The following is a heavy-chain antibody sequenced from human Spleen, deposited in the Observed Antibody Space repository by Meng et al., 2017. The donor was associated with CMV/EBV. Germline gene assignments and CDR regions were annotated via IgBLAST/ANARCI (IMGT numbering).Heavy chain of an antibody. Sequence: QVQLVQSGAGVKKPGSSLKVSCKASGYTFTGYVMPWVRQAPGQGLEWMGWINPNSGGTNYAQKFQGRVTMTRDTSISTAYMELSRLRSEDTAVYYCARASGVGRSAPGDYWGQGTLVTVSS. CDR1: GYTFTGYV. CDR3: ARASGVGRSAPGDY. V-gene: IGHV1-2*02. D-gene: IGHD3-3*01. CDR2: INPNSGGT. J-gene: IGHJ4*02.